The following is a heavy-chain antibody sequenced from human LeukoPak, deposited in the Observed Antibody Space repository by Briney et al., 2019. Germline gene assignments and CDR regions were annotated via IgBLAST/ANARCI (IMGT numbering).Heavy chain of an antibody. D-gene: IGHD2-8*02. CDR2: ISTSSSTI. Sequence: GGSVRLSCAASGFTFSSYSMNWVRQAPGKGLEWLSYISTSSSTIYYADSVKGRFTISRDNAKNSQYLQMDSLRDEDTAVYYCAREIYGGCLNSWGQGTLVTVSS. J-gene: IGHJ4*02. V-gene: IGHV3-48*02. CDR3: AREIYGGCLNS. CDR1: GFTFSSYS.